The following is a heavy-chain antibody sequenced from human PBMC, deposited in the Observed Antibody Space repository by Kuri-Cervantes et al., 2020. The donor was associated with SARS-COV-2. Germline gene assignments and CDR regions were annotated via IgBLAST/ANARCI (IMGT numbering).Heavy chain of an antibody. CDR2: INHSGST. J-gene: IGHJ4*02. CDR3: ARTSYGSALY. V-gene: IGHV4-34*01. CDR1: GGSFSGFF. D-gene: IGHD3-10*01. Sequence: GSLRLSCAVYGGSFSGFFWTWIRQPPGKGLEWIGEINHSGSTYYNPSLKSQVTISVDTSKNQFSLKLSSVTAADTAVYYCARTSYGSALYWGQGTLVTVSS.